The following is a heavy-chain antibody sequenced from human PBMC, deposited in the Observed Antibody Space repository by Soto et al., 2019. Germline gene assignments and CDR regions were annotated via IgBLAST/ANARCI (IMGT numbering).Heavy chain of an antibody. J-gene: IGHJ6*02. CDR3: ARGRGIGYSSSWNIYWYYNMDV. Sequence: QVQLVQSGAEEKKPGSSVKVSCKASGGTFSNYALSWVRQVPGQGLEWMGGIISLFGTTSYAPKCQDRITITADESTSTAYMELSSLRSDDTAVYYCARGRGIGYSSSWNIYWYYNMDVWGQGTTVTVSS. CDR2: IISLFGTT. CDR1: GGTFSNYA. V-gene: IGHV1-69*01. D-gene: IGHD6-13*01.